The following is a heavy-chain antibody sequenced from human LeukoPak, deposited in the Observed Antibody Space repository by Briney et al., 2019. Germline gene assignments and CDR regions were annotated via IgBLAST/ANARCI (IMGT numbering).Heavy chain of an antibody. CDR2: SSAYNGNT. V-gene: IGHV1-18*01. D-gene: IGHD3-10*01. Sequence: ASVKVSCKASGYTFTSYGISWVRQAPGQGLEWRGWSSAYNGNTNYAQRLQGRVTMTTDTSTSTAYMELRSPRSEDTAVYFCARGYFDDPGYGMDVWGQGTTVTVSS. CDR3: ARGYFDDPGYGMDV. CDR1: GYTFTSYG. J-gene: IGHJ6*02.